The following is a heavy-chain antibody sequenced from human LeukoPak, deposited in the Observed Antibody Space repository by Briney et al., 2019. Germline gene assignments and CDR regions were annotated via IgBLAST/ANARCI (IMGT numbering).Heavy chain of an antibody. Sequence: SETLSLTCTVSGYSISSGYYWGWIRQPPGKGLEWIGSIYHSGSTYYNPSLKSRATISVDTSKGQFSLKLTSVTAADTAVYYCAAYYYGSGSSPGFFDPWGQGILVTVSS. V-gene: IGHV4-38-2*02. CDR2: IYHSGST. CDR3: AAYYYGSGSSPGFFDP. D-gene: IGHD3-10*01. J-gene: IGHJ5*02. CDR1: GYSISSGYY.